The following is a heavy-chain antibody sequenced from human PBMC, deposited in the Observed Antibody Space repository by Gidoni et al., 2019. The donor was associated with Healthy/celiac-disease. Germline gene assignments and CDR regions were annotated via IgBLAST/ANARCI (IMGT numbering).Heavy chain of an antibody. CDR1: GGSVSSGSYY. D-gene: IGHD6-19*01. CDR2: IYYSGST. V-gene: IGHV4-61*01. CDR3: ARIRRGIAVAGTGHWFDP. J-gene: IGHJ5*02. Sequence: QVQLQESGPGLVKPSETLSLTCTVSGGSVSSGSYYWSWIRQPPGKGLEWIGYIYYSGSTNYNPSLKSRVTISVDTSKNQFSLKLSSVTAADTAVYYCARIRRGIAVAGTGHWFDPWGQGTLVTVSS.